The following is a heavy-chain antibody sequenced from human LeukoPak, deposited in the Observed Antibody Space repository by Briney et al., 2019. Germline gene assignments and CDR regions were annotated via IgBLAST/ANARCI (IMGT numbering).Heavy chain of an antibody. CDR2: INPSGGST. CDR1: GYAFTSYY. Sequence: ASVKVSCTASGYAFTSYYMHWVRQAPGQGLEWMGIINPSGGSTSYAQKFQGRVTMTRDTSTSTVYMELSSLRSEDTAVYYCARETGDHLDYWGQGTLVTVSS. D-gene: IGHD4-17*01. J-gene: IGHJ4*02. CDR3: ARETGDHLDY. V-gene: IGHV1-46*01.